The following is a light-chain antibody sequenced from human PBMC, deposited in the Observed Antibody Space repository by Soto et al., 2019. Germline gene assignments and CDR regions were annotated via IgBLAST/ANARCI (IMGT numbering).Light chain of an antibody. V-gene: IGKV1-9*01. CDR3: QQLFSFPPT. CDR1: QVISNY. Sequence: DIQLTQSPSLLSASVGDRVTITCRASQVISNYLAWYQQKPGKAPNLLIYVASTLQSGGPSRFSGSGSGTEFTLTISSLQPEDLATYCGQQLFSFPPTCRQGTRLELK. CDR2: VAS. J-gene: IGKJ5*01.